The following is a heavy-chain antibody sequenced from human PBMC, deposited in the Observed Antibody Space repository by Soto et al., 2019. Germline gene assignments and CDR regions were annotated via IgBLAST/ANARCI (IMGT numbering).Heavy chain of an antibody. J-gene: IGHJ4*02. CDR1: GFTFSSYA. Sequence: GGSLRLSCAASGFTFSSYAISWVRQAPGKGLEWVSAISGSGGSTYYADSVKGRFTISRDNSKNTLYLQMNSLRAEDTAVYYCAKDPNLAVAGYFDYWGQGTLVTVSS. V-gene: IGHV3-23*01. CDR2: ISGSGGST. CDR3: AKDPNLAVAGYFDY. D-gene: IGHD6-19*01.